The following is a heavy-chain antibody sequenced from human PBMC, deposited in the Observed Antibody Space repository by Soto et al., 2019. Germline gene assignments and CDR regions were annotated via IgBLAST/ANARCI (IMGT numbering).Heavy chain of an antibody. V-gene: IGHV1-2*02. Sequence: QLHLVQSGAVVKKPGASVTVSCSASGYPVTAYYMHWVRQAPGRGLEWMGGINPATGAAKYTQTFQGRVTMTRDPSTSTVFMELSGLTSEDTAAFYCARGGGVGVAGSAAFDMWGQGTLVTVSS. CDR1: GYPVTAYY. J-gene: IGHJ3*02. D-gene: IGHD3-3*01. CDR3: ARGGGVGVAGSAAFDM. CDR2: INPATGAA.